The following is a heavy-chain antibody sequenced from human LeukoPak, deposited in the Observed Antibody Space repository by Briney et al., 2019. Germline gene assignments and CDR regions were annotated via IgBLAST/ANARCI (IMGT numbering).Heavy chain of an antibody. Sequence: SETLSLTCTVSGGSISSYYWSWIRQPPGKGLEWIGEINHSGSTNYNPSLKSRVTISVDTSKNQFSLKLSSVTAADTAVYYCASGYRIAAAAPFDYWGQGTLVTVSS. CDR3: ASGYRIAAAAPFDY. D-gene: IGHD6-13*01. V-gene: IGHV4-34*01. CDR1: GGSISSYY. CDR2: INHSGST. J-gene: IGHJ4*02.